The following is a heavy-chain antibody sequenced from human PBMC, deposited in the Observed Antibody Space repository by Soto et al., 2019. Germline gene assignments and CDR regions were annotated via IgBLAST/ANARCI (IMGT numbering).Heavy chain of an antibody. Sequence: PSETLSLTCTVSVGSISSSSYYWGWIRQPPGKGLEWIGSIYYSGSTYYNPSLKSRVTISVDTSKNQFSLKLSSVTAADTAVYYCAGGDYYYYGMDVWGQGTTVTVSS. CDR1: VGSISSSSYY. D-gene: IGHD3-10*01. J-gene: IGHJ6*02. CDR3: AGGDYYYYGMDV. CDR2: IYYSGST. V-gene: IGHV4-39*01.